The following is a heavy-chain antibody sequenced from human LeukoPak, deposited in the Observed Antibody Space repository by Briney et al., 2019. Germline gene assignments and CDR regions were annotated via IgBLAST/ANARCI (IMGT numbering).Heavy chain of an antibody. J-gene: IGHJ5*02. D-gene: IGHD6-13*01. CDR1: GGSFSGYY. CDR3: ARDDSFFAAATLNWFDP. V-gene: IGHV4-34*01. CDR2: INHSGST. Sequence: SETLSLTCAVYGGSFSGYYWSWIRQPPGKGLEWIGEINHSGSTNYNPSLKSRVTISVDTSKNQFSLKLSSVTAADTAVYYCARDDSFFAAATLNWFDPWGQGTLVTVSS.